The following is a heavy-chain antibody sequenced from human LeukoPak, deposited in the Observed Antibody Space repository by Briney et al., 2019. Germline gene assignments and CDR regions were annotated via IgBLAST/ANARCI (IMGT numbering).Heavy chain of an antibody. CDR2: IYYSGST. CDR3: ARDTSYGSGHPYYFDY. Sequence: SETLSLTCTVSGGSISSSSYYWGWIRQPPGKGLEWIGSIYYSGSTYYNPSLKSRVTISLDTSKNQFSLKLSSVTAADTAVYYCARDTSYGSGHPYYFDYWGQGTLVTVSS. V-gene: IGHV4-39*07. J-gene: IGHJ4*02. CDR1: GGSISSSSYY. D-gene: IGHD3-10*01.